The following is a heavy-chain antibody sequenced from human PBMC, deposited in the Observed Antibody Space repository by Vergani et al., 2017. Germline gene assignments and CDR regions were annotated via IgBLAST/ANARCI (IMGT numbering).Heavy chain of an antibody. CDR1: GYTFIGYY. D-gene: IGHD2-15*01. CDR3: SCSRSLDYYYGMDV. CDR2: INPNSGGT. Sequence: QVQLMQSGAEVKKPGASVKVSCKASGYTFIGYYMHWVRQAPGQGLEWMGWINPNSGGTNYAQKFQGRVTMTRDTSISTAYMELSRLRSDDTAVYYCSCSRSLDYYYGMDVWGQGTTVTVSS. J-gene: IGHJ6*02. V-gene: IGHV1-2*02.